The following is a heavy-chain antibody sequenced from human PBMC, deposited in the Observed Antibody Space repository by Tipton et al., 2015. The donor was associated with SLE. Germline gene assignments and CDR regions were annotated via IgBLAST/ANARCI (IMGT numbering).Heavy chain of an antibody. D-gene: IGHD4-17*01. Sequence: TLSLTCTVSGGSIRRYYWSWIRQPPGKGLEWIGYIYTSGSTNYNPSLKSRVTISVDTSKNQFSLKLSSVTAADTAVYYCAREAATVNHDAFDIWGQGTMVTVSS. CDR1: GGSIRRYY. CDR3: AREAATVNHDAFDI. J-gene: IGHJ3*02. V-gene: IGHV4-4*08. CDR2: IYTSGST.